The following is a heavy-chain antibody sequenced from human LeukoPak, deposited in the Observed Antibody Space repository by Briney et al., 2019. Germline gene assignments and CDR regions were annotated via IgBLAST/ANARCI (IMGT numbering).Heavy chain of an antibody. CDR1: GFTFSSYD. D-gene: IGHD4-17*01. V-gene: IGHV3-13*01. CDR2: IGTAGEI. J-gene: IGHJ4*02. Sequence: GGSLRLSCAASGFTFSSYDIHWVRQATGKGLEWVSGIGTAGEIYYPGSVKGRFTISRENAKNSLYLQMNSLRAEDTAVYYCARDTYDYGDYGLDYWGQGTLVTVSS. CDR3: ARDTYDYGDYGLDY.